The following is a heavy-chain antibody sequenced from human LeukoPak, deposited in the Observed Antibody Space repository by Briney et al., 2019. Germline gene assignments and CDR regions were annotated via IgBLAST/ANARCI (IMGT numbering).Heavy chain of an antibody. V-gene: IGHV1-2*02. CDR3: AREAVTMVRGVIGSYYMDV. CDR1: GYTFTGYY. D-gene: IGHD3-10*01. CDR2: INPNSGGT. J-gene: IGHJ6*03. Sequence: VASVKVSCKASGYTFTGYYMHWVRQAPGQGLEWMGWINPNSGGTNYAQKFQGRVTMTRDTSISTAYMELSRLRSDDTAVYYCAREAVTMVRGVIGSYYMDVWGKGTTVTISS.